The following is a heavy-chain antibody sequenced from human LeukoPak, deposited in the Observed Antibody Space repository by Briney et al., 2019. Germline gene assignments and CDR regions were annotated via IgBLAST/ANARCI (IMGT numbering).Heavy chain of an antibody. V-gene: IGHV4-61*02. CDR3: ARDPWERGYSYGGHYYYYGMDV. CDR2: IYTSGST. J-gene: IGHJ6*02. D-gene: IGHD5-18*01. Sequence: PSETLSLTCTVSGGSISSGSYYWSWIRQPAGKGLEWIGRIYTSGSTNYNPSLKSRVTISVDTSKNQFSLKLSSVTAADTAVYYCARDPWERGYSYGGHYYYYGMDVWGQGTTVTVSS. CDR1: GGSISSGSYY.